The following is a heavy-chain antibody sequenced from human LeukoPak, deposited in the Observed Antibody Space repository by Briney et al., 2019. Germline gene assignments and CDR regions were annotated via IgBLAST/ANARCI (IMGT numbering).Heavy chain of an antibody. D-gene: IGHD2-15*01. J-gene: IGHJ4*02. CDR2: IKSKSDGGTI. Sequence: GGSLRLSCVGSGFTFSDAWMSWVRQAPGKGLEWVGRIKSKSDGGTIDYAAPVKGRFTISRDDSRNTLYLHMNSLKTEDTAVYYCTTRRQDGWWGQGTLVTVS. CDR3: TTRRQDGW. V-gene: IGHV3-15*01. CDR1: GFTFSDAW.